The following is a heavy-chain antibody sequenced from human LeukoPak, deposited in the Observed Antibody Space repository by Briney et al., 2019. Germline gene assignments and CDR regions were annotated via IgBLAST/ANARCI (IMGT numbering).Heavy chain of an antibody. Sequence: GGSLRLSCAASGFTFSSYWMHWVRQVPGRGLVWVSRINSDGSSTNYADSVKGRFTISRDNSKNTLYLQMNSLRAEDTAVYYCAKDTVGDNWNDRAYYFDYWGQGTLVTVSS. J-gene: IGHJ4*02. V-gene: IGHV3-74*01. CDR2: INSDGSST. CDR1: GFTFSSYW. D-gene: IGHD1-20*01. CDR3: AKDTVGDNWNDRAYYFDY.